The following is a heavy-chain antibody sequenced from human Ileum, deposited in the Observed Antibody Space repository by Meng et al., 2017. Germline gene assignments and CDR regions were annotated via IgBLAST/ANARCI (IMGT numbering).Heavy chain of an antibody. Sequence: QVQLVQSGPEVKKPGASVTVSCKASGYPFTTYAKHWVRQAPGQGLEWMGWINVDNGDTRYSQKFQGRLTITRDTSASTAYLELSSLTSEDTAVYYCARNTVGTTTLDYWGQGTLVTVSS. V-gene: IGHV1-3*01. CDR1: GYPFTTYA. CDR2: INVDNGDT. J-gene: IGHJ4*02. CDR3: ARNTVGTTTLDY. D-gene: IGHD1-1*01.